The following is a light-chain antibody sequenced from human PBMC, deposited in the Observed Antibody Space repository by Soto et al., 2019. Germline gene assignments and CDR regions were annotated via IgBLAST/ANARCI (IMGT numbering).Light chain of an antibody. Sequence: IRMTQSPSSLSASTGDRVTITCRASQSVSNYLNWYQQKPGKAPTLLIYAASTLQSGVPSRISGSGSGTDFTLTISSLQPEDFATYYCQQDLRPPLTFGPGTKVDIK. CDR1: QSVSNY. V-gene: IGKV1-39*01. CDR2: AAS. CDR3: QQDLRPPLT. J-gene: IGKJ3*01.